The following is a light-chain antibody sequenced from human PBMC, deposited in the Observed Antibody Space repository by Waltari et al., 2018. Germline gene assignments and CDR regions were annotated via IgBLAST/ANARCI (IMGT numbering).Light chain of an antibody. J-gene: IGKJ1*01. CDR1: QSVSSN. CDR3: QQYNDWPRT. V-gene: IGKV3-15*01. Sequence: EIVMTQSLATLSVSPGERATLSCRASQSVSSNLAWYQQKPGQSPRLLIYGASTRATGIAARFSGSGSGTEFTLTISSLQSEDFALYYCQQYNDWPRTFGQGTKVEI. CDR2: GAS.